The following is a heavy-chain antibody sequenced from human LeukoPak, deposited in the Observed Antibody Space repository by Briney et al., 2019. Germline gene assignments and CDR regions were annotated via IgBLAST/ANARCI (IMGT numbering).Heavy chain of an antibody. CDR3: ARERYYYDSSGYRGPNWFDP. J-gene: IGHJ5*02. CDR1: GFTFSSYS. D-gene: IGHD3-22*01. Sequence: GGSLRLPCAASGFTFSSYSMNWVRQAPGKGLEWVSSISSSSSYIYYADSVKGRFTISRDNAKNSLYLQMNSLRAEDTAVYYCARERYYYDSSGYRGPNWFDPWGQGTLVTVSS. V-gene: IGHV3-21*01. CDR2: ISSSSSYI.